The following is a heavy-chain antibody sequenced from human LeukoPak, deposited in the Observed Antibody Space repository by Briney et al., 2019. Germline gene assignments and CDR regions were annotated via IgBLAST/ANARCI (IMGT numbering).Heavy chain of an antibody. V-gene: IGHV3-7*01. Sequence: GGPLRLSCTASGLSFSGQWMNWVRQSPGQGLEWVANIKYDGSEKYYVDSVKGRFTISREDAKNSLSLQMDSVRPEDTAVYYCAFNNNFKYWGQGTLVIASS. D-gene: IGHD1/OR15-1a*01. J-gene: IGHJ4*02. CDR3: AFNNNFKY. CDR1: GLSFSGQW. CDR2: IKYDGSEK.